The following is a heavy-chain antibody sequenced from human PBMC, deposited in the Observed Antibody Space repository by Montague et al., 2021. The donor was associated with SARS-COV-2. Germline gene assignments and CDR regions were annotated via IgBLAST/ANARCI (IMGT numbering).Heavy chain of an antibody. CDR1: GDSVSSNNA. Sequence: CAISGDSVSSNNAWTWIRRSPSRGLEWLGRTYYRSKWYADYAVSVKSRITIYPDTSKNQFSLHLNFVTPEDTALYYCARDRLAVGTSLGMDVRGQGTTVTVSS. CDR2: TYYRSKWYA. CDR3: ARDRLAVGTSLGMDV. V-gene: IGHV6-1*01. J-gene: IGHJ6*02. D-gene: IGHD1-1*01.